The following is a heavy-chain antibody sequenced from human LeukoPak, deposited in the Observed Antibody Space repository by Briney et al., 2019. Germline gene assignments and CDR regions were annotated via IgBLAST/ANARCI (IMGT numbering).Heavy chain of an antibody. CDR3: ARVYYSSSYDYWYFDL. CDR2: IFYSGST. CDR1: SGSISTSNYY. J-gene: IGHJ2*01. Sequence: SETLSLTCTVPSGSISTSNYYWGWVRQPPGKALEWIGNIFYSGSTYYSPSLKSRVTISLDTSKNQFSLKLTSVTAADTAVYYCARVYYSSSYDYWYFDLWGRGTLVTVSS. D-gene: IGHD6-13*01. V-gene: IGHV4-39*07.